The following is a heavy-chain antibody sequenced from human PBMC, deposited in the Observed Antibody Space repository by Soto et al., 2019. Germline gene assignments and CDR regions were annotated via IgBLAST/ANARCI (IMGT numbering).Heavy chain of an antibody. CDR1: GFTFRSYG. CDR2: ISYDGSIK. CDR3: ANSEYSRYKNMDV. V-gene: IGHV3-30*18. D-gene: IGHD5-18*01. J-gene: IGHJ6*02. Sequence: QVQLVESGGGVVQPGRSLRLSCAASGFTFRSYGMHWVRQAPGRGLEWVALISYDGSIKYYADSVRGRFTISRDNSKNTMYLPMNSLRAEDTAVYYCANSEYSRYKNMDVWGQGTTVTVSS.